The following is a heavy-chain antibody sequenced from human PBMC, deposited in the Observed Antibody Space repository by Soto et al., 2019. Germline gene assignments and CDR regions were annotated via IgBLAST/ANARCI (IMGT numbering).Heavy chain of an antibody. CDR1: GYTFSDYY. Sequence: QVQLVQSGAEVKKPGASVTVSCKASGYTFSDYYLHWVRQAHGQGPEWMGRINPNSGRTKFAQNFKGRVTMTRDTSVRTAFMELNWLKSDDTAVYYCARESGGATATLYYYYFYMDVWGKGTTVTVSS. CDR2: INPNSGRT. V-gene: IGHV1-2*06. D-gene: IGHD2-15*01. CDR3: ARESGGATATLYYYYFYMDV. J-gene: IGHJ6*03.